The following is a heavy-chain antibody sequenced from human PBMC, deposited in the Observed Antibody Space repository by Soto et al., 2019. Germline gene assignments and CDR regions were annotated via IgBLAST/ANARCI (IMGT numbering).Heavy chain of an antibody. CDR2: IYPSDSDT. J-gene: IGHJ4*02. CDR3: ARGGVSTRTFDY. V-gene: IGHV5-51*01. Sequence: GESLKISCKGSGYNFAGYWIAWVRQMPGKGLELMGIIYPSDSDTRYRPSFQGQVTISADKSISSAYLQWSSLRASDTAMYYCARGGVSTRTFDYWCQGTPGTGSS. CDR1: GYNFAGYW. D-gene: IGHD3-3*01.